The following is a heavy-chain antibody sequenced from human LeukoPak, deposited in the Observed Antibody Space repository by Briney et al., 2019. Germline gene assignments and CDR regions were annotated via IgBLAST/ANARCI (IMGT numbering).Heavy chain of an antibody. CDR1: GFTFSSYG. D-gene: IGHD5-12*01. CDR3: ARIYSGYDYLNYYYDGMDV. Sequence: GGFLRLSCAASGFTFSSYGMHWVRQAPGKGLEWVAVIWYVGSNKFYADSVKGRFTISRDNSKNTLYLQMNSVRAEDTAVYYCARIYSGYDYLNYYYDGMDVWGQGTTVSVSS. CDR2: IWYVGSNK. J-gene: IGHJ6*02. V-gene: IGHV3-33*01.